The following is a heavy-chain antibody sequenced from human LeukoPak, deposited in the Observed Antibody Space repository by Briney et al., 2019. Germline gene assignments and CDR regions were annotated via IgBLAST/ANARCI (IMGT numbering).Heavy chain of an antibody. J-gene: IGHJ4*02. D-gene: IGHD6-6*01. CDR2: ISGGGST. V-gene: IGHV3-23*01. CDR3: AKVYSSSFSAVDY. CDR1: GFIFSSYA. Sequence: GGSLRLSCAASGFIFSSYAMSWVRQAPGKGLEWVSTISGGGSTYYADFVKGRFTISRDNSKNTLYLQMNSLTAEDTAIYYCAKVYSSSFSAVDYWGQGTLVTVSS.